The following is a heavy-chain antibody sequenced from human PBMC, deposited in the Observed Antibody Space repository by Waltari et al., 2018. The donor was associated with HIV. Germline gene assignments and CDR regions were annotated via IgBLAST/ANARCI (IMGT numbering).Heavy chain of an antibody. D-gene: IGHD6-6*01. V-gene: IGHV3-23*01. CDR2: ISGSGATT. J-gene: IGHJ4*02. CDR1: GFTFINHA. Sequence: EVQLLESGGGLVQPGGSLRLSCAASGFTFINHAMPWVRQAPGKGLEWVSVISGSGATTYYAASVKGRFTISRDNSKNTLYLQISSLRAEDTAVYYCAKRPSSSNLGWYFDYWGQGTLVTVSS. CDR3: AKRPSSSNLGWYFDY.